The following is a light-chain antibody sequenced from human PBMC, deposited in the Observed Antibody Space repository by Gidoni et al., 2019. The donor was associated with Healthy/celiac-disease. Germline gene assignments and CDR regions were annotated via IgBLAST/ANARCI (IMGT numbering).Light chain of an antibody. V-gene: IGKV1-39*01. J-gene: IGKJ3*01. CDR2: AAS. CDR3: QQSYSTPFS. CDR1: QSISSY. Sequence: DIQMTQSPSSLSASVGDRVTITCLASQSISSYLNWYQQKPGKAPKLLIYAASRLQSGVPSRFSGSGSGTDFTLTISSLQPEDFATYYCQQSYSTPFSFGPGTKVDIK.